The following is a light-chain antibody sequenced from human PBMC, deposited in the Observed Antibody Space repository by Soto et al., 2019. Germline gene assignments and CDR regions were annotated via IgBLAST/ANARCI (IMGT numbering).Light chain of an antibody. V-gene: IGLV1-40*01. CDR2: GNS. CDR1: SSNIGAGYD. J-gene: IGLJ2*01. CDR3: QSYDSSVSKVV. Sequence: QLVLTQPPSVSGAPGQRVTISCTGSSSNIGAGYDVHWYQQLPGTAPKLLIYGNSNRPSGVPDRFSSSKSGTSASLAITGLQAEDEADYYCQSYDSSVSKVVFGGGTQLTVL.